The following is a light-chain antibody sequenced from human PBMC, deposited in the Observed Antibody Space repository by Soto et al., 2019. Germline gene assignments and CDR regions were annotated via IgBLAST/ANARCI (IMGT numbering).Light chain of an antibody. Sequence: QSVLTQPASASGTPGQSITISCTGSTSDVGGYNYVSWYKHHPGQAPQLMIYAVSNRPSGVSNRFSGSKSGNTASLTISGLQADDEGDYYCSSKASSLYPFVFGTGTKLAVL. CDR1: TSDVGGYNY. J-gene: IGLJ1*01. CDR2: AVS. CDR3: SSKASSLYPFV. V-gene: IGLV2-14*01.